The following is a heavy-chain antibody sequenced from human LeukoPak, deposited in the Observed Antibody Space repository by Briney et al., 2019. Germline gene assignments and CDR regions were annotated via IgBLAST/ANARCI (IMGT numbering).Heavy chain of an antibody. J-gene: IGHJ3*02. CDR1: GGSISGGGYS. Sequence: PSETLSLTCAVSGGSISGGGYSWSWIRQPPGKGLEWIGYISSTGSTYYNPSLKSRLSISLDTSKNQFSLNLSSVTAADTAVFYCARLGVTQDAFDIWGQGTMVTVSS. CDR2: ISSTGST. CDR3: ARLGVTQDAFDI. D-gene: IGHD3-10*01. V-gene: IGHV4-30-4*07.